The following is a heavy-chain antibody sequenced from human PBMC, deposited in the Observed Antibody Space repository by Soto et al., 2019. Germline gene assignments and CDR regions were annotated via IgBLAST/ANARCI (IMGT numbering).Heavy chain of an antibody. CDR2: IIPILGIA. D-gene: IGHD5-18*01. CDR3: ASGDTAMVAFDY. Sequence: QVQLVQSGAEVKKPGSSVKVSCKASGGTFSSYTISWVRQAPGQGLEWMGRIIPILGIANYAQKFQGRVTITADNSTSTAYMELSSLRSEDTAVYYCASGDTAMVAFDYWGQGTLVTVSS. J-gene: IGHJ4*02. V-gene: IGHV1-69*02. CDR1: GGTFSSYT.